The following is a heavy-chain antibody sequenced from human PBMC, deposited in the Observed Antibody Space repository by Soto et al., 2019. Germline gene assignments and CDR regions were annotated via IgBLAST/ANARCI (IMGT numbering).Heavy chain of an antibody. CDR3: ARGALLDWHNYFALDV. V-gene: IGHV1-69*06. J-gene: IGHJ6*02. CDR2: ISPHFGPA. D-gene: IGHD3-9*01. CDR1: GDSFNNDG. Sequence: QVQLVQSGAEVKKPGSSVKVSCKASGDSFNNDGVNWVRQAPGQGLEWLGGISPHFGPAKYPKKFQGKATNTAYTPTNTVFMELLSLTSDDTAIYYCARGALLDWHNYFALDVWCQGTSVTVSS.